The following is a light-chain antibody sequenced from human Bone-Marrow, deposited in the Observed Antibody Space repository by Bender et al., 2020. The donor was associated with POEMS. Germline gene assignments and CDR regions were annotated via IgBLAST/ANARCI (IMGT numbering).Light chain of an antibody. CDR1: SSDVGSYNL. Sequence: QSALTQPASVSGSPGQSITISCTGTSSDVGSYNLVSWYQQHPGKAPKLVIYEDNKRPSGVSNRFSGSKSGNTASLAISGLRSEDEADYYCAAWDDSLSVVFGGGTKLTVL. CDR2: EDN. V-gene: IGLV2-14*02. J-gene: IGLJ2*01. CDR3: AAWDDSLSVV.